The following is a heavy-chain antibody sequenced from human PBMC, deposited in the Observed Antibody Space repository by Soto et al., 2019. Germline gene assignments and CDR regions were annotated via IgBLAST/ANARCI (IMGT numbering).Heavy chain of an antibody. V-gene: IGHV1-46*01. Sequence: GASVKVSCKTSGYPFINFYVHWVRQAPGQGLEWLGNISPRADSTVYAPKFEDRVSMTRDTSTSTVYMELSSLTSDDTAMYYCAREFPSTYWFDPWGHGTLVTVSS. CDR2: ISPRADST. D-gene: IGHD3-16*01. CDR1: GYPFINFY. CDR3: AREFPSTYWFDP. J-gene: IGHJ5*02.